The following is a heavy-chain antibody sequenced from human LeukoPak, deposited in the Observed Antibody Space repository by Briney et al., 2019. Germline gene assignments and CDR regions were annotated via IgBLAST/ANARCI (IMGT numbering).Heavy chain of an antibody. CDR1: GYTFTSYY. Sequence: ASVKVSCKASGYTFTSYYMHWVRQAPGQGLEWMGIINPSGGSTSYAQKFQGRVTMTRDTSTSTVYMELSSLRSEDTAVYYCARDRNPLRLRYFDGGGMDVWGQGTTVTVSS. J-gene: IGHJ6*02. D-gene: IGHD3-9*01. CDR2: INPSGGST. V-gene: IGHV1-46*01. CDR3: ARDRNPLRLRYFDGGGMDV.